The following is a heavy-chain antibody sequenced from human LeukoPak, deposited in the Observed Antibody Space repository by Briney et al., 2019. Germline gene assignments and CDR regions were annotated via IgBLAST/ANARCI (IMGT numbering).Heavy chain of an antibody. CDR3: ARGGGSYYDILTGYYFDY. V-gene: IGHV1-69*05. CDR1: GGTFSSYA. Sequence: GASVKVSCKASGGTFSSYAISWVRQAPGQGLEWMGGIIPIFGTANYAQKFQGRVTITMDESTSTAYMELSSLRAEDTAVYYCARGGGSYYDILTGYYFDYWGQGTLVTVSS. J-gene: IGHJ4*02. D-gene: IGHD3-9*01. CDR2: IIPIFGTA.